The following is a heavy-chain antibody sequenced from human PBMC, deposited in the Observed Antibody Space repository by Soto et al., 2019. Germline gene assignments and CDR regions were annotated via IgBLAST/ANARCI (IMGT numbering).Heavy chain of an antibody. CDR1: GFTFSSYG. Sequence: GGSLRLSCAASGFTFSSYGMHWVRQAPGKGLEWVAVISYDGSNKYYADSVKGRFTISRDNSKNTLYLQMNSLRAEDTAVYYCAKSSGRKYSTETYYYYGMDVWGQGTTVTVSS. D-gene: IGHD5-12*01. V-gene: IGHV3-30*18. J-gene: IGHJ6*02. CDR3: AKSSGRKYSTETYYYYGMDV. CDR2: ISYDGSNK.